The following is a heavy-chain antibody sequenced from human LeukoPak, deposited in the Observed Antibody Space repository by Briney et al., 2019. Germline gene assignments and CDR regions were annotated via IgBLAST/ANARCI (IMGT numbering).Heavy chain of an antibody. V-gene: IGHV4-4*07. Sequence: SETLSLTCTVSGGSISSYYWSWIRQPAGKGLEWIGRIYTSGSTNYSPSLKSRVTMSVDTSKNQFSLKLSSVTAADTAVYYCARRRLSGYYYYYYMDVWGKGTTVTVSS. CDR2: IYTSGST. D-gene: IGHD3-10*01. J-gene: IGHJ6*03. CDR3: ARRRLSGYYYYYYMDV. CDR1: GGSISSYY.